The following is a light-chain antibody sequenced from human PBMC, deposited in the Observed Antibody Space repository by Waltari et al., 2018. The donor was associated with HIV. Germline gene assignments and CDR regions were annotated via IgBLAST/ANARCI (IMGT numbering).Light chain of an antibody. V-gene: IGLV2-11*01. CDR3: CSYAGSYTVDV. J-gene: IGLJ1*01. CDR1: SSDVGGYNY. Sequence: QSALTQPRSVSGSPVQSVTISCTGTSSDVGGYNYVSWYQQHPGKAPKLMIYDVSKRPSGVPYRFSGSKSCNTASLTISGLQAEDEADYYCCSYAGSYTVDVFGTGTKVTVL. CDR2: DVS.